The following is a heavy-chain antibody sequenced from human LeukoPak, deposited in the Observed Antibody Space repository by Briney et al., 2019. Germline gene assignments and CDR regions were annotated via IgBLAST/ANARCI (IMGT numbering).Heavy chain of an antibody. CDR1: GYTFTGYY. D-gene: IGHD6-13*01. Sequence: ASVKVSCKASGYTFTGYYMHWVRQAPGQGLEWMGRINPNSGGTIYAQKFQGRVTMTRDTSISTAYMELSRLRSDDTAVYYCARESAAGTSPDYWGQGTLVTVSS. J-gene: IGHJ4*02. V-gene: IGHV1-2*06. CDR3: ARESAAGTSPDY. CDR2: INPNSGGT.